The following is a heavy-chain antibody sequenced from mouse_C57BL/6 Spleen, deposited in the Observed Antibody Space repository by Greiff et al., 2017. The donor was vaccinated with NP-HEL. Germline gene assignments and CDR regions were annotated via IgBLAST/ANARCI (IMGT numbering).Heavy chain of an antibody. CDR1: GYAFSSSW. Sequence: VQLQQSGPELVKPGASVKISCKASGYAFSSSWMNWVKQRPGKGLEWIGRIYPGDGDTNYNGKFKGKATLTADKSSSTAYMQLSSLTSEDSAVYFCARDHYGSSYLDYWGQGTTLTVSS. J-gene: IGHJ2*01. CDR2: IYPGDGDT. V-gene: IGHV1-82*01. CDR3: ARDHYGSSYLDY. D-gene: IGHD1-1*01.